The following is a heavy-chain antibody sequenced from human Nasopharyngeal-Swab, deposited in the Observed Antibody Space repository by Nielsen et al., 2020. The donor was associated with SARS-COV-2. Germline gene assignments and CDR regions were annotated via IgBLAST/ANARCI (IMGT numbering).Heavy chain of an antibody. V-gene: IGHV3-21*04. CDR1: GFTFDDYA. CDR2: ISSSSSYI. Sequence: GGSLRLSCAASGFTFDDYAMNWVRQAPGKGLEWVSSISSSSSYIYYADSVKGRFTISRDNSKNTLYLQMNSLRAEDTAVYYCARATPTYSGGDFDYWGQGTLVTVSS. CDR3: ARATPTYSGGDFDY. D-gene: IGHD2-15*01. J-gene: IGHJ4*02.